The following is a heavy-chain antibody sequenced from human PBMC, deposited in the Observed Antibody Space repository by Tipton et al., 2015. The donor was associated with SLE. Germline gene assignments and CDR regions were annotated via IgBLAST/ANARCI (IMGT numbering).Heavy chain of an antibody. V-gene: IGHV3-15*01. D-gene: IGHD3-3*01. CDR3: SYDFWSGEDY. CDR1: GFRLNSHW. Sequence: SLRLSCEASGFRLNSHWMNWVRQAPGKGLEWVGRIKSQIDGGTTDYAAPVKGRFTISRDDSKNTLYLQMNSLKTEDTAVYYCSYDFWSGEDYWGQGTLVTVSS. CDR2: IKSQIDGGTT. J-gene: IGHJ4*02.